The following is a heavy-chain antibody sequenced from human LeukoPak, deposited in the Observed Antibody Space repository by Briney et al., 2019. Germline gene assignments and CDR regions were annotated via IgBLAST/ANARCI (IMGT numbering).Heavy chain of an antibody. CDR1: VYTFTGYY. CDR2: INPNSGGT. Sequence: ASVKFSCKASVYTFTGYYMHWVRQAPGQGLEWMGWINPNSGGTNYAQKFQGWVTMTRDTSISTAYMELSRLRSDDTAVYYCARGGHTAMGPDDAFDIWGQGTMVTVSS. CDR3: ARGGHTAMGPDDAFDI. D-gene: IGHD5-18*01. J-gene: IGHJ3*02. V-gene: IGHV1-2*04.